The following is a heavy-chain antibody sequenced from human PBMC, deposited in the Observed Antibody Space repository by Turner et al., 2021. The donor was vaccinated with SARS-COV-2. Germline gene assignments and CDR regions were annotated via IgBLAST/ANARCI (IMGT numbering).Heavy chain of an antibody. D-gene: IGHD3-10*01. CDR2: INPNNGAT. Sequence: QVQLVQSGTEVRKPGASLKFSCRASGYRFNGYYSHWVRQAPGQGLEWMGWINPNNGATNYAKKAQGRVTLTRDTSIRTVYMEQTRLRADDTAVYYGAKDSGAVDGSFDFWGQGSLVAVSS. V-gene: IGHV1-2*02. CDR1: GYRFNGYY. J-gene: IGHJ4*02. CDR3: AKDSGAVDGSFDF.